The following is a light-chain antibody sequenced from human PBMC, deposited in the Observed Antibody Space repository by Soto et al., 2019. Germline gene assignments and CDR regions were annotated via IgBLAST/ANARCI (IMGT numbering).Light chain of an antibody. CDR3: QHRANWLGT. CDR1: QSVGSF. CDR2: DAS. V-gene: IGKV3-11*01. Sequence: EIVLTQSPATLSLSPGERATLSCRASQSVGSFLAWYQQKSGQTPRLLIYDASNRVTGIPARFSGSVSGTDFPLTISSLEPEDFAVYYCQHRANWLGTFGPGTKVDMK. J-gene: IGKJ3*01.